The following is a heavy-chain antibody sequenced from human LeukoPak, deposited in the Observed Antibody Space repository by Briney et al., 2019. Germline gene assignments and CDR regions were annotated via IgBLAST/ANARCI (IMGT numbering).Heavy chain of an antibody. D-gene: IGHD3-10*01. CDR2: INYSGST. V-gene: IGHV4-59*01. CDR1: GGSISTYY. Sequence: SETLSLTCTVSGGSISTYYWTWIRQPPGKGLEWIGCINYSGSTNYNPSLKSRATISVDTSNNQFSLKLNSVTAADTAVYYCARDRFAGTIDYWGPGTLVTVSS. J-gene: IGHJ4*02. CDR3: ARDRFAGTIDY.